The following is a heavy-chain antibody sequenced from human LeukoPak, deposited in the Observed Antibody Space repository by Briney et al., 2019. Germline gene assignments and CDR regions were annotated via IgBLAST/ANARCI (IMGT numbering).Heavy chain of an antibody. J-gene: IGHJ5*02. CDR2: IIPISGTA. CDR1: GGTFSSYA. V-gene: IGHV1-69*01. D-gene: IGHD1-26*01. CDR3: AREGGYSVGATFSFDP. Sequence: SVKVSCKASGGTFSSYAISWVRQAPGQGLEWMGGIIPISGTANYAQKFQGRVTITADESTSTAYMELSSLRSEDTAVYYCAREGGYSVGATFSFDPWGQGTLVTVSS.